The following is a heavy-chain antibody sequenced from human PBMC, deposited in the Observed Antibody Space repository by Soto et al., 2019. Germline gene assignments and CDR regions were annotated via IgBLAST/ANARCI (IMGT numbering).Heavy chain of an antibody. V-gene: IGHV4-30-4*01. J-gene: IGHJ4*02. CDR2: IYYSGYT. D-gene: IGHD4-17*01. Sequence: QVQLQESVPGLVKPSQTLSLTCTVSGGSISSGNSYCSWIRQPPGKGLEWIGYIYYSGYTYYSPSLKSRVTLSVDTSKNQFSLRLSSVTAADTAVYYCARAYGDFLFDYWGQGTLVSVSS. CDR1: GGSISSGNSY. CDR3: ARAYGDFLFDY.